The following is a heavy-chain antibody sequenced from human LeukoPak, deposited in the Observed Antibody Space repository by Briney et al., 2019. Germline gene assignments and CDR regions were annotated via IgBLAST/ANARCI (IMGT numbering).Heavy chain of an antibody. J-gene: IGHJ3*02. CDR2: IYHSGST. V-gene: IGHV4-30-2*01. D-gene: IGHD4-17*01. CDR1: GGSISSGGYS. CDR3: ARANPNDYGDYVFAFDI. Sequence: SETLSLTCAVSGGSISSGGYSWSWIRQPPGKGLEWIGYIYHSGSTYYNPSLKSRVTISVDRSKNQFSLKLSSVTAADTAVYYCARANPNDYGDYVFAFDIWAKGQWSPSLQ.